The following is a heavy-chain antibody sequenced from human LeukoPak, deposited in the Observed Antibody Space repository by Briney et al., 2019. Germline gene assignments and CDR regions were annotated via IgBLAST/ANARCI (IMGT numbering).Heavy chain of an antibody. D-gene: IGHD4-23*01. CDR2: INPYNGGT. V-gene: IGHV1-2*06. CDR3: ASLQGGNSDWLDP. Sequence: ASVKVSCKASGYTFSDYFIHWVRQAPGQGLEWMGRINPYNGGTTYAQSFQGRVTLTRDTSITTVYLELTGLRSDDAAVYYCASLQGGNSDWLDPWGQGTLVTVSS. J-gene: IGHJ5*02. CDR1: GYTFSDYF.